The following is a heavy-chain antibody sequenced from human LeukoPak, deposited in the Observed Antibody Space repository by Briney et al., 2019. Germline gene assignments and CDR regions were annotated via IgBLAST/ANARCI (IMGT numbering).Heavy chain of an antibody. CDR1: GYTFTGYY. Sequence: ASVKVSCKASGYTFTGYYMHWVRQAPGQGLEWMGWTNPNSGGTNYAQKFQGRVTMTRDTSISTAYMELSRLRSDDTAVYYCAGVLRYFDWLLGGNWFDPWGQGTLVTVSS. CDR3: AGVLRYFDWLLGGNWFDP. V-gene: IGHV1-2*02. J-gene: IGHJ5*02. D-gene: IGHD3-9*01. CDR2: TNPNSGGT.